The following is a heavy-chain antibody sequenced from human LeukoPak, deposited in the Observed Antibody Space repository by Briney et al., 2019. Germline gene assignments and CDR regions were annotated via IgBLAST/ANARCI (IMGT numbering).Heavy chain of an antibody. CDR2: IYYSGST. J-gene: IGHJ3*02. D-gene: IGHD3-22*01. CDR3: ARVENVIYYDSRAGAFDI. CDR1: GGSISSGGYY. Sequence: SETLSLTCTVSGGSISSGGYYWSWIRQHPGKGLEWIGYIYYSGSTYYNPSLKSRVTISVDTSKNQFSLKLSSVTAADTAVYYCARVENVIYYDSRAGAFDIWGQGTMVIVSS. V-gene: IGHV4-31*03.